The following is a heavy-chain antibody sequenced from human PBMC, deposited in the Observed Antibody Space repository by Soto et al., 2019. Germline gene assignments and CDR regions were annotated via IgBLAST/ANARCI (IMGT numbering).Heavy chain of an antibody. V-gene: IGHV4-34*01. CDR3: ARGPY. J-gene: IGHJ4*02. Sequence: QVQLQQWGAGLLKPSETLSLICAVYGGSFSGYYWSWIRQPPGKGLEWIGEINHSGSTNYNPSLKSRVTISVDTSKNQFSLKLSSVTAADTAVYYCARGPYWGQGTLVTVSS. CDR2: INHSGST. CDR1: GGSFSGYY.